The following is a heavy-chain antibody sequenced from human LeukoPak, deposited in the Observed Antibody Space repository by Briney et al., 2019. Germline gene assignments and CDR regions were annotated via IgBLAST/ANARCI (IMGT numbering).Heavy chain of an antibody. CDR3: ARDRYGYFDL. J-gene: IGHJ2*01. V-gene: IGHV4-30-4*08. CDR2: IYYSGST. CDR1: GRPMNCCVYY. Sequence: SETLPHLRTLCGRPMNCCVYYWSWLPPPPGKGVEWIGYIYYSGSTYYNPSLKSRITISVDTSKNQFSLKLSSVTAADTAVYYCARDRYGYFDLWGRGTLVTVSS.